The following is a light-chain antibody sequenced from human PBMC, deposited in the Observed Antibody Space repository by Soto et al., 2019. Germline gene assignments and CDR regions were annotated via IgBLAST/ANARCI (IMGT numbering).Light chain of an antibody. Sequence: QPVLTQTPSASGTPGQTITISCSGATSNIGSNPVGWFQQLPGTAPRLHSYSDDQRPSGVPDRISGSKSGTSASLAIRGLQSEDQADYYCATWDNSLSGWLFGGGTKVTVL. CDR3: ATWDNSLSGWL. V-gene: IGLV1-44*01. J-gene: IGLJ3*02. CDR2: SDD. CDR1: TSNIGSNP.